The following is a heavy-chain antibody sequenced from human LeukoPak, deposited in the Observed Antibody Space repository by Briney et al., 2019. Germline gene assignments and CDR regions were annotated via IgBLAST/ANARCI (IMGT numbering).Heavy chain of an antibody. Sequence: PGGSLRLSCAASGFMFSNYWMNRVRQAPGKGLEWVATIKEDGGEKYYVDSVKGRFTISRDNAKNSLSLQMTTLRVEDTAVYYCARGGSGSSWGQGTLVTVSS. CDR3: ARGGSGSS. V-gene: IGHV3-7*04. CDR2: IKEDGGEK. CDR1: GFMFSNYW. J-gene: IGHJ5*02. D-gene: IGHD3-10*01.